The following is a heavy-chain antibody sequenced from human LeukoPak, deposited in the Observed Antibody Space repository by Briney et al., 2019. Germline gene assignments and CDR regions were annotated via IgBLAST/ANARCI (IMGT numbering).Heavy chain of an antibody. D-gene: IGHD2-2*02. Sequence: PGGSLRLSCAASGFTFSSYWMHWVRQAPGKGLVWVSRIKSDGSTTTYADSVKGRFTISRDNAKNTLCLQMNSLRAEDTAVYYCARVVNTHFDYWGRGTLVTVSS. CDR2: IKSDGSTT. V-gene: IGHV3-74*01. CDR3: ARVVNTHFDY. J-gene: IGHJ4*02. CDR1: GFTFSSYW.